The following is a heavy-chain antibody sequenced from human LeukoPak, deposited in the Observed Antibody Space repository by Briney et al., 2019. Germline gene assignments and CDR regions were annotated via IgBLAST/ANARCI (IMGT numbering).Heavy chain of an antibody. D-gene: IGHD5-24*01. Sequence: SETLSLTCTVSGGSISSYYWSWIRQPPGKGLEWIGYIYYSGSTNYNPSLKSRVTISVDTSKNQFSLKLSSVTAADTAVYYCARDGGYKDHAFDIWGQGTMVTVSS. CDR1: GGSISSYY. V-gene: IGHV4-59*01. CDR3: ARDGGYKDHAFDI. J-gene: IGHJ3*02. CDR2: IYYSGST.